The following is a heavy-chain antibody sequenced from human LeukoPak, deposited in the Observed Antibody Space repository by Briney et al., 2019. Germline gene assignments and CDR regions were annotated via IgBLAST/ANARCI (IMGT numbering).Heavy chain of an antibody. J-gene: IGHJ6*04. Sequence: XXSYAISWVRQAPGQXXEXXXXXXXXXXTANYARKFQGRVTITADESTSTAYMELSSLRSEDTAVYYCARGYCSSTSCSRANYGMDVWGKGTTVTVSS. V-gene: IGHV1-69*01. D-gene: IGHD2-2*01. CDR3: ARGYCSSTSCSRANYGMDV. CDR1: XXSYA. CDR2: XXXXXXTA.